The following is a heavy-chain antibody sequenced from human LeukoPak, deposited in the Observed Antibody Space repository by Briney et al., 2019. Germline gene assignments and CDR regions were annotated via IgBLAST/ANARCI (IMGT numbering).Heavy chain of an antibody. D-gene: IGHD2/OR15-2a*01. CDR2: IYHSGNT. CDR3: ARTYSNAFDP. CDR1: GGSISSSSYY. Sequence: PSETLSLTCTVSGGSISSSSYYWGWIRQPPGKGLEWIGGIYHSGNTYYNPSLKSRVILSMDTSKNQFSLKLSSVTAADTAVYYCARTYSNAFDPWGQGTLVTVSS. V-gene: IGHV4-39*07. J-gene: IGHJ5*02.